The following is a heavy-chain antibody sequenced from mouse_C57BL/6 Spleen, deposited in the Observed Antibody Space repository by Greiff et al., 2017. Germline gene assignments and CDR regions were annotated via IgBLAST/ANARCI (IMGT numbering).Heavy chain of an antibody. CDR3: ARDHDDGYYGYFDY. CDR1: GFTFSSYA. CDR2: ISDGGSYT. D-gene: IGHD2-3*01. Sequence: EVQVVESGGGLVKPGGSLKLSCAASGFTFSSYAMSWVRQTPEKRLEWVATISDGGSYTYYPDNVKGRFTISRDNAKNNLYLQMSHLKSEDTAVYYCARDHDDGYYGYFDYWGQGTTLTVSS. V-gene: IGHV5-4*01. J-gene: IGHJ2*01.